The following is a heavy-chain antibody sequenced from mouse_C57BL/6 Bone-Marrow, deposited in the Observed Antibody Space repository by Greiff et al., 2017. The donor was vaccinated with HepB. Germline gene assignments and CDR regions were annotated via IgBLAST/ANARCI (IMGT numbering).Heavy chain of an antibody. V-gene: IGHV2-9-1*01. CDR2: IWTGGGT. J-gene: IGHJ1*03. CDR3: ARYSNYVNWYFDV. D-gene: IGHD2-5*01. CDR1: GFSLTSYA. Sequence: VQVVESGPGLVAPSQSLSITCTVSGFSLTSYAISWVRQPPGKGLEWLGVIWTGGGTNYNSALKSRLSISKDNSKSQVFLKMNSLQTDDTARYYCARYSNYVNWYFDVWGTGTTVTVAS.